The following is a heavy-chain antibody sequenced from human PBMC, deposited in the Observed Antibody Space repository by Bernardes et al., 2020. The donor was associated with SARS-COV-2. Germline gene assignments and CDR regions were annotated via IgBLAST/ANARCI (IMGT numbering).Heavy chain of an antibody. CDR2: IYQSGTT. CDR3: ARGTLTSRATYYFDY. V-gene: IGHV4-30-2*01. Sequence: SETLSLTCAVSGGSIRSDDYSWSWIRQPPGKGLEWIGYIYQSGTTYYNPSLKSRVTISLDRSKTHFSLNLSSVTAADTAMYYCARGTLTSRATYYFDYWGQGTLVTVSS. CDR1: GGSIRSDDYS. J-gene: IGHJ4*02.